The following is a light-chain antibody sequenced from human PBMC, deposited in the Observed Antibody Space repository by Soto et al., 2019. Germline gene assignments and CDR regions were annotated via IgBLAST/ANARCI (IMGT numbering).Light chain of an antibody. CDR3: QQNYNIPFT. CDR1: QSISSY. CDR2: AAS. V-gene: IGKV1-39*01. J-gene: IGKJ3*01. Sequence: DIQMTQSPSSLSASVGDRVTITCRASQSISSYLNWYQQKPGKAPKLLIYAASSLQTGVPSRFSGSGSGTDFTLTISSLQPEDFATYYCQQNYNIPFTFGPGTEVDIK.